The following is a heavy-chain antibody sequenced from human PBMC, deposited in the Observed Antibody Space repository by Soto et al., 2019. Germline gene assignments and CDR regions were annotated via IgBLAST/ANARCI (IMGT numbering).Heavy chain of an antibody. CDR1: GYTFTSYF. CDR2: IGAYNGNT. J-gene: IGHJ4*02. V-gene: IGHV1-18*01. Sequence: QVQLVQSGAEVKKPGASVKVSCKASGYTFTSYFISWVRQAPGQGLEWMGWIGAYNGNTKYIEKLQGRVTMTTATSTSTAYMELRRVGSDGTAVYYCARDLPPSDYWGQGTVVTVSS. CDR3: ARDLPPSDY.